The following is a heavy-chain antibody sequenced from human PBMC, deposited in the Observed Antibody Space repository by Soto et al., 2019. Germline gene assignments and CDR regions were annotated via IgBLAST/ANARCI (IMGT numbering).Heavy chain of an antibody. D-gene: IGHD3-22*01. CDR3: ARDRSMVVVAPGY. V-gene: IGHV3-30-3*01. J-gene: IGHJ4*02. CDR2: ISYDGSNE. CDR1: GFTFSSYA. Sequence: QVQLVESGGGVVQPGRSLRLSCAASGFTFSSYAMHWVRQAPGTGLEWVSFISYDGSNEYYADSVKGRFTISKDNSKNTLYLQVNSLRTEDTAVYYCARDRSMVVVAPGYWGQGTLVTVAA.